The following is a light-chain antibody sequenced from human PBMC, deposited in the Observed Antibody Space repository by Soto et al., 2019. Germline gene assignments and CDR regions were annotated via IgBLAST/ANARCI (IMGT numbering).Light chain of an antibody. J-gene: IGKJ1*01. V-gene: IGKV3-15*01. CDR3: HQYNIRPPQT. Sequence: EIAMTQSPATLSVSPGERATLSCRASQSVSSYLACYQQTPGRAPSRLIDGASTRATGIPARLSSSGACAEFTLLTISRQSHDDVVKYCHQYNIRPPQTFGQGTKVDIK. CDR2: GAS. CDR1: QSVSSY.